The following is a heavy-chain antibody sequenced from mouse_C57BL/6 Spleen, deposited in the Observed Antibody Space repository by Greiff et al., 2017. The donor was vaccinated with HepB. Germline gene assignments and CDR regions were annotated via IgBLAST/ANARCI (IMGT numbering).Heavy chain of an antibody. CDR3: TTYGSSYCWYFDV. Sequence: VQLQQSGAELVRPGASVKLSCTASGFNIKDDYMHWVKQRPEQGLEWIGWIDPENGDTEYASKFQGKATITADTSSNTAYLQLSSLTSEDTAFYYCTTYGSSYCWYFDVWGTGTTVTVSS. CDR1: GFNIKDDY. J-gene: IGHJ1*03. D-gene: IGHD1-1*01. V-gene: IGHV14-4*01. CDR2: IDPENGDT.